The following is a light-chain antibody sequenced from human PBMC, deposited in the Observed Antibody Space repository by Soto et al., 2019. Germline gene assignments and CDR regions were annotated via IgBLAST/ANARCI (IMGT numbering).Light chain of an antibody. CDR1: YSDVGGYNY. CDR2: DVA. V-gene: IGLV2-14*03. CDR3: SSYTNTRTYV. Sequence: QSALTQPAAVSESPGQSITISCTGTYSDVGGYNYVSWYQHHPGKAPKLMIYDVASRPSGVSNRFTGSKSGNTASLTISGLQAEDEADYYCSSYTNTRTYVFGTGTKVTVL. J-gene: IGLJ1*01.